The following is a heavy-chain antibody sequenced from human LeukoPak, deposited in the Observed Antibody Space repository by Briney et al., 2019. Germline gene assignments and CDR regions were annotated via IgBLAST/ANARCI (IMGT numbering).Heavy chain of an antibody. J-gene: IGHJ3*02. CDR3: ARQSTNDAFDI. D-gene: IGHD1-1*01. Sequence: SETLSLTCTVSGGSISSHYWSWIRQPPGKGLEWIGYIYYSGSTNYNPSLKSRVTISRDTSKNQFSLKLSSVTAADTAVYYCARQSTNDAFDIWGQGTMVTVSS. CDR2: IYYSGST. CDR1: GGSISSHY. V-gene: IGHV4-59*08.